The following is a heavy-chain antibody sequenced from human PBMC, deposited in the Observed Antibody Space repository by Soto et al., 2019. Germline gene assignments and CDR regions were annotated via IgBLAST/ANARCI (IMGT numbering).Heavy chain of an antibody. CDR1: GGTFSSYA. J-gene: IGHJ4*02. Sequence: QVQLVQSGAEVKKPGSSVKVSCKASGGTFSSYAISWVRQAPGQGLEWMGGIIPIFGPANYAQKFQGRVTITADESTSTAYMELSSLRSEDTAVYYCARALRGYSYGAAYYFDYWGQGTLVTVSS. CDR3: ARALRGYSYGAAYYFDY. D-gene: IGHD5-18*01. V-gene: IGHV1-69*01. CDR2: IIPIFGPA.